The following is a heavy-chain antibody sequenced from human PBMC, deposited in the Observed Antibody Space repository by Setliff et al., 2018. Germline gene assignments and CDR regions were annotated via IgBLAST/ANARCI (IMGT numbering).Heavy chain of an antibody. J-gene: IGHJ6*03. V-gene: IGHV4-34*01. CDR2: INHSGST. CDR3: ARESYYYYMDV. CDR1: GGSFSGYS. Sequence: PSATLSLTCAVYGGSFSGYSWTWIRQPPGKGLEWIGDINHSGSTNYSPSLKSRVTISVDTSKNQFSLKLSSVTAADTAVYYCARESYYYYMDVWGKGTTVTVSS.